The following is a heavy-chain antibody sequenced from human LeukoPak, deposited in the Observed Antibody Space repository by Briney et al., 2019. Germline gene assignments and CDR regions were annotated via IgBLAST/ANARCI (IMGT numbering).Heavy chain of an antibody. CDR2: IYYSGST. Sequence: SETLSLTCTVSGGSISSYYWSWIRQPPGKGLEWIGYIYYSGSTNYNPSLKSRVTISVDTSKNQFSLKLSSVTAADTAVYYCARVPYYYDSSGPNYYYYMDVWGKGTTVTVSS. CDR1: GGSISSYY. CDR3: ARVPYYYDSSGPNYYYYMDV. D-gene: IGHD3-22*01. V-gene: IGHV4-59*01. J-gene: IGHJ6*03.